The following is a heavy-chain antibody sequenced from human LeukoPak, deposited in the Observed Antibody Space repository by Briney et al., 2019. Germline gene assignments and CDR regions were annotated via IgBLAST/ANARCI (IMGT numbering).Heavy chain of an antibody. D-gene: IGHD3-10*01. V-gene: IGHV4-59*01. CDR3: ARGGSGSFRRPFDY. Sequence: SETLSLTCTVSGGSISSYYWSWIRQPPGKGLEWIGYIYYNGSTNYNPSLKSRVTISVDTSKNQFSLKLSSVTAADTAVYYCARGGSGSFRRPFDYWGQGTLVTVSS. CDR2: IYYNGST. J-gene: IGHJ4*02. CDR1: GGSISSYY.